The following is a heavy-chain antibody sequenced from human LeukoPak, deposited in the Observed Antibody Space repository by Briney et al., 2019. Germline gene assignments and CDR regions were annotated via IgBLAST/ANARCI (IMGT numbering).Heavy chain of an antibody. J-gene: IGHJ4*02. CDR1: GFTFSSYA. CDR2: ISYDGSNK. V-gene: IGHV3-30-3*01. CDR3: ARDSGHHYYFDY. Sequence: GRSLRLSCAASGFTFSSYAMHWVRQAPGKGLEWVAVISYDGSNKYYADSVKGRFTIFRDNSRNTLYLQMNSLRAEDTAVYYCARDSGHHYYFDYWGQGTLVTVSS.